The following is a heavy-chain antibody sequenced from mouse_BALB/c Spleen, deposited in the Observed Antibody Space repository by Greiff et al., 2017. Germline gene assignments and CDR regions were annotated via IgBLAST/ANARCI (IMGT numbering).Heavy chain of an antibody. CDR1: GYTFTSYW. J-gene: IGHJ3*01. D-gene: IGHD2-2*01. CDR3: ARDGYAPLAY. Sequence: VQLQQSGAELARPGASVKLSCKASGYTFTSYWMQWVKQRPGQGLEWIGAIYPGDGDTRYTQKFKGKATLTADKSSSTAYMQLSSLASEDSAVYYCARDGYAPLAYWGQGTLVTVSA. V-gene: IGHV1-87*01. CDR2: IYPGDGDT.